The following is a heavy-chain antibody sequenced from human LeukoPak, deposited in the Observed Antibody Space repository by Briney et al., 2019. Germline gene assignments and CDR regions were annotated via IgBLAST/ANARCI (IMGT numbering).Heavy chain of an antibody. CDR1: GFTFSSYA. J-gene: IGHJ4*02. CDR3: ARDLAGDGYNRVY. V-gene: IGHV3-23*01. Sequence: GGTLRLSCAASGFTFSSYAMSWVRQAPGKGLEWVSAISGGGGSTYYADSVKGRFTISRDNAKNSLYLQMNSLRAEDTAVYYCARDLAGDGYNRVYWGQGTLVTVSS. CDR2: ISGGGGST. D-gene: IGHD5-24*01.